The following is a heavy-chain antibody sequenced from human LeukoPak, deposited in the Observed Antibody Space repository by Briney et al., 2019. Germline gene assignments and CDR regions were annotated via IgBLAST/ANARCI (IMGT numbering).Heavy chain of an antibody. CDR2: IKQDGSEK. V-gene: IGHV3-7*03. D-gene: IGHD3-3*01. CDR1: GFTFSSHW. Sequence: GGSLRLSCAASGFTFSSHWMSWVRQAPGKGLEWVANIKQDGSEKYYVGSVEGRFTISRDNSKNTLYLQMNSLRAEDTAVYYCAKVSIFGVVTYYFDYWGQGTLVTVSS. CDR3: AKVSIFGVVTYYFDY. J-gene: IGHJ4*02.